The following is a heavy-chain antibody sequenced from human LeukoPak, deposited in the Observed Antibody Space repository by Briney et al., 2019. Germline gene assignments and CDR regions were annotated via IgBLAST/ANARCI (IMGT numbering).Heavy chain of an antibody. CDR3: AMIVRGADDAFDI. V-gene: IGHV4-61*02. Sequence: SETLSLTCTVSGGSISSGSYDWSWIRQPDGKGLEWIVRIYTSGSTNYNPSLKSRITIRVNTSKNQFSLKLSSVTAADTAVYYCAMIVRGADDAFDIWGQGTMVTVSS. D-gene: IGHD3-10*01. J-gene: IGHJ3*02. CDR1: GGSISSGSYD. CDR2: IYTSGST.